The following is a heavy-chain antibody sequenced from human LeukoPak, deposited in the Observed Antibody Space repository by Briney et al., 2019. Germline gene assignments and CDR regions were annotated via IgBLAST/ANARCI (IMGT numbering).Heavy chain of an antibody. V-gene: IGHV4-59*12. J-gene: IGHJ4*02. Sequence: SETLSLTCTVSGGSISSYCWSWIRQPPGKGLEWIGYIYYSGSTNYNPSLKSRVTISVDTSKNQFSLKLSSVTAADTAVYYCARDEGSSLNYWGQGTLVTVSS. CDR2: IYYSGST. CDR1: GGSISSYC. CDR3: ARDEGSSLNY. D-gene: IGHD6-13*01.